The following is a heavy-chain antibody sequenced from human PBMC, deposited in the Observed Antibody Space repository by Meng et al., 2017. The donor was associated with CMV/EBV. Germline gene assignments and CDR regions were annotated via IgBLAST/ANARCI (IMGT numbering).Heavy chain of an antibody. V-gene: IGHV1-8*01. CDR2: MNPNSGNT. CDR3: ARGESSSGWYGTNFDY. J-gene: IGHJ4*02. CDR1: YTVTSYD. D-gene: IGHD6-19*01. Sequence: YTVTSYDINWVRQDTRQGLEWMGWMNPNSGNTGYAQKFQGRVTMTRNTSISTAYMELSSLRSEDTAVYYCARGESSSGWYGTNFDYWGQGTLVTVSS.